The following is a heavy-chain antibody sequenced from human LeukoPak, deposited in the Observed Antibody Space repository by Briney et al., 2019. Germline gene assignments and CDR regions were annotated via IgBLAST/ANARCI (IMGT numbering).Heavy chain of an antibody. V-gene: IGHV1-46*01. CDR2: INPSGGST. D-gene: IGHD4-17*01. J-gene: IGHJ4*02. Sequence: ASVKVSCKASGYTFTSYYMHWVRQAPGQGLEWMGIINPSGGSTSYAQKSQGRVTMTRDTSTSTVYMELSSLRSEDTAVYYCAREASGRDYGDYERFDYWGQGTLVTVSS. CDR1: GYTFTSYY. CDR3: AREASGRDYGDYERFDY.